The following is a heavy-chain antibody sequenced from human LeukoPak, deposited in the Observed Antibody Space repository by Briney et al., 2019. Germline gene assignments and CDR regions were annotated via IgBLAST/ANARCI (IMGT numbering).Heavy chain of an antibody. CDR1: GGSISGSGYY. V-gene: IGHV4-39*01. Sequence: SETLSLTCSVSGGSISGSGYYRAWIRQPPGKGLEWIGNIYDSGNTYYNPSLKSRVTISVDTSKNQFSLELNSVAAADTAVYFCARRCRSTSCYHYWGQGTLVTVSS. J-gene: IGHJ4*02. D-gene: IGHD2-2*01. CDR3: ARRCRSTSCYHY. CDR2: IYDSGNT.